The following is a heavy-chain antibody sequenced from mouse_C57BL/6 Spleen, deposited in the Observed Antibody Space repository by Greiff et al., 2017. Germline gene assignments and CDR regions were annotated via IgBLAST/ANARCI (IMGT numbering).Heavy chain of an antibody. V-gene: IGHV1-81*01. Sequence: VQLQQSGAELARPGASVKLSCKASGYTFTSYGISWVKQRTGQGLEWIGEIYPRSGNTYYNEKFKGKATLTADKSSSTAYMELRSLTSEDSAVYFCARSGSNYSYYYAMDYWGQGTSVTVSS. CDR2: IYPRSGNT. CDR3: ARSGSNYSYYYAMDY. J-gene: IGHJ4*01. CDR1: GYTFTSYG. D-gene: IGHD2-5*01.